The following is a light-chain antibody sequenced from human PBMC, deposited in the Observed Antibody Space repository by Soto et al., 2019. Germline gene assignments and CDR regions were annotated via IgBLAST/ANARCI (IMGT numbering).Light chain of an antibody. CDR2: STT. CDR3: LLYYGGAYV. V-gene: IGLV7-43*01. CDR1: TGAVTSGYY. J-gene: IGLJ1*01. Sequence: QAVVTQEPSLTVSPGGTVTLTCASSTGAVTSGYYPNWFQQKPGKAPRALIYSTTNKYSWTPARFAGSLLGGKAALTLSGVQPEDEAEYYCLLYYGGAYVFGTGTKLTVL.